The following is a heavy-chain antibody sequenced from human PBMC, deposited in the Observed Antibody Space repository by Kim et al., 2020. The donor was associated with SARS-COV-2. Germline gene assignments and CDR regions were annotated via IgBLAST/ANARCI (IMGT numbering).Heavy chain of an antibody. CDR3: ARQPGRSWYYFDY. CDR1: GYTFATYW. Sequence: GESLKISCKGSGYTFATYWIGWVRQMPGKGLEWMGIIYPDDSDARYSPSFQGQVTISADKSISTAYLQWSSLKASDTAMYYCARQPGRSWYYFDYWGQGTLVTVSS. J-gene: IGHJ4*02. CDR2: IYPDDSDA. V-gene: IGHV5-51*01. D-gene: IGHD3-10*01.